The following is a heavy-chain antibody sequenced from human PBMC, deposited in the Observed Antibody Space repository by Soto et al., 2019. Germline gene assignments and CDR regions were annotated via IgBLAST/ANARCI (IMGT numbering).Heavy chain of an antibody. Sequence: KVSCKDSGYTYTGYSLYWVRQAHGQGLEWMGWINPNSGGTNYAQKFQGWVTMTRDTSISTAYMELSRLRSDDTAVYYCARDRLVYDILTGPGYYGMDVWGKGTTVTVSS. CDR2: INPNSGGT. CDR3: ARDRLVYDILTGPGYYGMDV. CDR1: GYTYTGYS. V-gene: IGHV1-2*04. J-gene: IGHJ6*04. D-gene: IGHD3-9*01.